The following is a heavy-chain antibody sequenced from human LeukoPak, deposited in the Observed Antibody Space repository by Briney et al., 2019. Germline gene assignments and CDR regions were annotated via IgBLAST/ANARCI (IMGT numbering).Heavy chain of an antibody. Sequence: PGGSLRPSCAASGFSFSSYTMSWVRQAPGMGLEWVSAISGSSGGNTYYADSVKGRFTISRDNSKNTLYLQANSLRAEDTAVYYCAKGLGTSSWYYFDYWGQGTLVTVSS. CDR2: ISGSSGGNT. D-gene: IGHD6-13*01. CDR3: AKGLGTSSWYYFDY. J-gene: IGHJ4*02. V-gene: IGHV3-23*01. CDR1: GFSFSSYT.